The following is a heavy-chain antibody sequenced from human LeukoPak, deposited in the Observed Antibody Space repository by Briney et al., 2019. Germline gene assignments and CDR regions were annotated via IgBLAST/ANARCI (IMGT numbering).Heavy chain of an antibody. CDR3: ARAPTRVAAAGFDY. CDR1: GGSISSYY. V-gene: IGHV4-59*01. Sequence: PSETLSLTCTVSGGSISSYYWSWIRQPPGKGLEWIGYIYYSGSTNYNPSLKSRVTISVDTSKNQFSLKLSSVTAADTAVYYCARAPTRVAAAGFDYWGQGTLVTVSS. J-gene: IGHJ4*02. D-gene: IGHD6-13*01. CDR2: IYYSGST.